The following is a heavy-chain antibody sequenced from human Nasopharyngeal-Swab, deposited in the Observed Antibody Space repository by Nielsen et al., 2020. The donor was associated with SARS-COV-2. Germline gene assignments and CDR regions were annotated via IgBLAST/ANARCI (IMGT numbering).Heavy chain of an antibody. D-gene: IGHD1-14*01. CDR3: ARDRSPLRGRSTGDYFDY. CDR1: GFTFSSYS. V-gene: IGHV3-48*01. J-gene: IGHJ4*02. Sequence: GESLKISCAASGFTFSSYSMNWVRQAPGKGLEWVSYISSSSSTIYYADSVKGRFTISRDNAKNSLYLQMNSLRAEDTAVYYCARDRSPLRGRSTGDYFDYWGQGTLVTVSS. CDR2: ISSSSSTI.